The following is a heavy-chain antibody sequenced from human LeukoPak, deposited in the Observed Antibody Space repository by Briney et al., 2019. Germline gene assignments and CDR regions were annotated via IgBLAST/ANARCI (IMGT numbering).Heavy chain of an antibody. D-gene: IGHD3-22*01. V-gene: IGHV1-69*13. CDR1: GGTFSSYA. CDR2: IIPIFGTA. J-gene: IGHJ3*02. Sequence: GASVKVSCKASGGTFSSYAISWVRQAPGQGLEWMGGIIPIFGTANYAQRFQGRVTITADESTSTAYMELSSLRSEDTAVYYCASDRNQYDSSGYHGAFDIWGQGTMVTVSS. CDR3: ASDRNQYDSSGYHGAFDI.